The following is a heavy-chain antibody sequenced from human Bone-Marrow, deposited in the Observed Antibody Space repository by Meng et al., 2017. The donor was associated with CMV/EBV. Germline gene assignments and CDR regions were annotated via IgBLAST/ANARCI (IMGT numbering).Heavy chain of an antibody. CDR3: ARGNWGDY. CDR1: GYTFTSYD. CDR2: MNPNIGNT. D-gene: IGHD7-27*01. J-gene: IGHJ4*02. Sequence: ASVKVSCKPSGYTFTSYDINWVRQATGQGLEWMGWMNPNIGNTGYAQKFQGRVTMTRNNSISTAYMELSSLSSEDTAIYYCARGNWGDYGGQGTLVTVSS. V-gene: IGHV1-8*01.